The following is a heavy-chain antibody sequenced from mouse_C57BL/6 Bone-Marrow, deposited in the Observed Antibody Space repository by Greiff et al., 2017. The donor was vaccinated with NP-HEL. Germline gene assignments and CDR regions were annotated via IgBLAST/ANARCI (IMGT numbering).Heavy chain of an antibody. V-gene: IGHV1-39*01. CDR1: GYSFTDYN. J-gene: IGHJ1*03. Sequence: VQLKESGPELVKPGASVKISCKASGYSFTDYNMNWVKQSNGKSLEWIGVINPNYGTTSYNQKFKGKATLTVDQSSSTAYMQLNSLTSEDSAVYYCASQKEYYGSSYWYFDVWGTGTTVTVSS. CDR3: ASQKEYYGSSYWYFDV. D-gene: IGHD1-1*01. CDR2: INPNYGTT.